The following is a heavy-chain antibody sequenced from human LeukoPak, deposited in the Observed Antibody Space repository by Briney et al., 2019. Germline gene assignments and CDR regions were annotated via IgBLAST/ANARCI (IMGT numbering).Heavy chain of an antibody. V-gene: IGHV3-11*04. CDR3: ARGPQFSGPGWFDP. CDR2: ISSSGSTI. Sequence: GGSLRLSCAASGFTFSDYYMSWIRQAPGKGLEWVSYISSSGSTIYYADSVKGRFTISRDNAKNTLYLQMNSLRAEDTAIYYCARGPQFSGPGWFDPWGQGTLVTVSS. D-gene: IGHD3-10*01. CDR1: GFTFSDYY. J-gene: IGHJ5*02.